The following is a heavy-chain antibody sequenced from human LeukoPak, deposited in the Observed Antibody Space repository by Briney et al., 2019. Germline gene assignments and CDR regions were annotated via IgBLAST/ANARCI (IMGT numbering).Heavy chain of an antibody. D-gene: IGHD1-26*01. V-gene: IGHV3-23*01. Sequence: GGSLRLSCAASGFTFSSYGMSWVRQAPGKGLEWVSGISSIDGSTYYADSVKGRFTVSRDNSKNTLYLQMNSLRAEDTALYYCAKVASGSYYNWPFDYWGQGTLVTVSS. CDR2: ISSIDGST. CDR3: AKVASGSYYNWPFDY. CDR1: GFTFSSYG. J-gene: IGHJ4*02.